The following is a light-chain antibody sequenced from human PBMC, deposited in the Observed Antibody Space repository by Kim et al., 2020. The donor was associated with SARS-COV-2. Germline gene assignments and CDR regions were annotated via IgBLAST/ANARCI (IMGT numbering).Light chain of an antibody. J-gene: IGLJ1*01. CDR3: QSADGSGTYV. Sequence: VSPRQTARITCSGDALPEKQTYWYQQKSGQAPLLLIYKDSERPSGIPGRFSGSSSGTTVTLTISGVQAEDDADYYCQSADGSGTYVFGTGTKVTVL. V-gene: IGLV3-25*03. CDR2: KDS. CDR1: ALPEKQ.